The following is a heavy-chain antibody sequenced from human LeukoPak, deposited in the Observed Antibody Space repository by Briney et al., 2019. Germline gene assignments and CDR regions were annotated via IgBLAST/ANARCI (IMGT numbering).Heavy chain of an antibody. D-gene: IGHD2-15*01. J-gene: IGHJ4*02. V-gene: IGHV3-21*01. CDR1: GFTFSSYS. Sequence: GGSLRLSSAASGFTFSSYSMNWVRQAPGKGLEWVSSINTRSYIYSADSVKGRFTISRDNDKNSVYLQMNSPRAEDTAVDYCAREGGYCYGASCRFFDSWGQGTLLTVSS. CDR2: INTRSYI. CDR3: AREGGYCYGASCRFFDS.